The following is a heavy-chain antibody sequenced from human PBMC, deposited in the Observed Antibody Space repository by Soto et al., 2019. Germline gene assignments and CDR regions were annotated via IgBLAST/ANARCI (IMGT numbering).Heavy chain of an antibody. CDR1: GFTFSSYA. CDR2: ISYDGSNK. CDR3: AKDEGYSSSWRYYFDY. V-gene: IGHV3-30*18. J-gene: IGHJ4*02. D-gene: IGHD6-13*01. Sequence: GGSLRLSCAASGFTFSSYAMHWVRQAPGKGLEWVAIISYDGSNKYYADSVKGRFTISRDNSKNTLYLQMDSLRGEDTAVYYCAKDEGYSSSWRYYFDYWGQETLVTVSS.